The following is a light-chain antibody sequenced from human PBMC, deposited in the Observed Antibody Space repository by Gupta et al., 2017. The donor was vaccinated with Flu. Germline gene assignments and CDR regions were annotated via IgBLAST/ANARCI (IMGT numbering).Light chain of an antibody. CDR2: GAS. J-gene: IGKJ2*01. V-gene: IGKV3-20*01. CDR3: QQYGTSPST. Sequence: EIVLTLSPGTLSLSLGGSATLSCRASQSVSSSNLAWYPQKPGQAPRLLIYGASSRATGIPDRFSGSGSGTDFTLTISRLEPEDFAVYHCQQYGTSPSTFGQGTKLEIK. CDR1: QSVSSSN.